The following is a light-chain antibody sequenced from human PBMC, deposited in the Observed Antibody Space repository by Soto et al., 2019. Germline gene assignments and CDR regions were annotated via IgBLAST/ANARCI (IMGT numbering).Light chain of an antibody. Sequence: DIQMTQSPSTLSASVGDRVTITCRASQTITNKLAWYQQKPGKAPNLLIFDASTLQTGVPSRFSGSGSGTEFTLTISSLQPDDFATYYCQQYNTYSPMYTFGQGTKLEIK. V-gene: IGKV1-5*01. CDR1: QTITNK. J-gene: IGKJ2*01. CDR3: QQYNTYSPMYT. CDR2: DAS.